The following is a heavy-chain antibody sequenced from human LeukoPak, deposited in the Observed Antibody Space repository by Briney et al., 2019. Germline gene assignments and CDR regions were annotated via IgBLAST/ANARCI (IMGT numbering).Heavy chain of an antibody. CDR2: ISSSSSYI. Sequence: GGSLRLSCAASGFTFSSYSMNWVRQAPGKGLEWVSSISSSSSYIYYADSVKGRFTISRDNAKNSLYLQMNSLRAEDTAVYYCARDSEWYLDAFDIWGQETMVTVSS. CDR3: ARDSEWYLDAFDI. D-gene: IGHD3-3*01. J-gene: IGHJ3*02. CDR1: GFTFSSYS. V-gene: IGHV3-21*01.